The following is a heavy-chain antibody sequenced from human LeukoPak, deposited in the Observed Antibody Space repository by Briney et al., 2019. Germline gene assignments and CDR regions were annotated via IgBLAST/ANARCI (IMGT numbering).Heavy chain of an antibody. J-gene: IGHJ4*02. V-gene: IGHV3-30*02. Sequence: PGGSLRLSCAASGFTFNNYGMHWVRQAPGKGLEWVAFIRYDGSNKYYADSVKGRFTISRDNSKNTLYLQMNSLRAEDTAVYYCAKSAGAITFGGVDYWGQGTLVTVSS. CDR2: IRYDGSNK. D-gene: IGHD3-16*01. CDR1: GFTFNNYG. CDR3: AKSAGAITFGGVDY.